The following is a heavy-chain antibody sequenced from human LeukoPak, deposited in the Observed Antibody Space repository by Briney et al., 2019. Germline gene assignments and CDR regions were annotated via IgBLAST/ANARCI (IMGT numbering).Heavy chain of an antibody. CDR1: GYTFTSYY. J-gene: IGHJ4*02. V-gene: IGHV1-46*01. D-gene: IGHD3-10*01. Sequence: ASVKVSCKASGYTFTSYYMHWVRQAPGQGLEWMGIINPSGGSTSYAQKFQGRVTMTRDMSTSTVYMELSSLRSEDTAVYYCARVRMVASIRFGHSFDYWGQGTLVTVSS. CDR3: ARVRMVASIRFGHSFDY. CDR2: INPSGGST.